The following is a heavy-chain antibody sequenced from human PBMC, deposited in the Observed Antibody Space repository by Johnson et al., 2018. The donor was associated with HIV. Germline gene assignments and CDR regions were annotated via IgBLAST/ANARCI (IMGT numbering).Heavy chain of an antibody. J-gene: IGHJ3*02. CDR3: ASDPVPAAIRAFDI. CDR2: ISFDGSNK. V-gene: IGHV3-7*01. D-gene: IGHD2-2*01. Sequence: VQLVESGGGLVQPGGSLRLSCAASGFTFSSYGMTWVRQAPGKGLEWVAVISFDGSNKSYVDSVKGRFTISRDNAKNSLYLQMNSLRAEDTAVYYCASDPVPAAIRAFDIWGQGTMVTVSS. CDR1: GFTFSSYG.